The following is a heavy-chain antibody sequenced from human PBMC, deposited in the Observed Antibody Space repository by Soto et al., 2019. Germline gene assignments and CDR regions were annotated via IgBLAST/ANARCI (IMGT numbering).Heavy chain of an antibody. D-gene: IGHD3-3*01. Sequence: GESLKISCKGSGYSFTSYWIGWVRQMPGKGLEWMGIIYPGDSDTRYSPSFQGQVTISADKSISTAYLQWSSLKASDTAMYYCARIYDFWSGYRGAMDVWGKGTTLTVSS. CDR2: IYPGDSDT. CDR1: GYSFTSYW. CDR3: ARIYDFWSGYRGAMDV. J-gene: IGHJ6*03. V-gene: IGHV5-51*01.